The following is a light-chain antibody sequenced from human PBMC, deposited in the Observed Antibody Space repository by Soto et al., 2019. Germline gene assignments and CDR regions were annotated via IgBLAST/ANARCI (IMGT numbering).Light chain of an antibody. CDR2: DTS. CDR3: LLSYSGARIDV. J-gene: IGLJ1*01. V-gene: IGLV7-46*01. CDR1: TGAVTSGHY. Sequence: QAVVTQEPSLTVSPGGTVTLTCGSSTGAVTSGHYPYWFQQKPGQAPRTLIYDTSNKHSWTPARFSGSLLGGKAALTLSGAQPEDEAESYCLLSYSGARIDVLGIATKVT.